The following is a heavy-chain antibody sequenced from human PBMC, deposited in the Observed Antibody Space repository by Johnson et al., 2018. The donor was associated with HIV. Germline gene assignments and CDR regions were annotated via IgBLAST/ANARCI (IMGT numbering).Heavy chain of an antibody. D-gene: IGHD2-21*02. CDR1: GFTFSSYG. CDR2: ISYDGSNK. V-gene: IGHV3-30*03. J-gene: IGHJ3*02. Sequence: QVQLVESGGGVVQPGRSLRLSCAASGFTFSSYGMHWVRQAPGKGLEWVAVISYDGSNKYYVDSVKGRFTISRDNSKNTLYLKMNSLRAEDTAVYYVNVSDIAAFDIWVQGTMFIVSS. CDR3: NVSDIAAFDI.